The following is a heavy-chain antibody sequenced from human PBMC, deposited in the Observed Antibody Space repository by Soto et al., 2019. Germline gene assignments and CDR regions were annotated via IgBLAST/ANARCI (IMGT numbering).Heavy chain of an antibody. CDR2: IYQDGVT. D-gene: IGHD3-22*01. V-gene: IGHV4-30-2*01. J-gene: IGHJ5*01. CDR1: GGSISSGDHS. Sequence: SETLSLTCAVSGGSISSGDHSWGWIRQPPGEGLEWLGNIYQDGVTFYNPSLKSRVTVLLDMSRNQFSLNLKSVTAADTAVYYCARGSNSGGYYVGFDFWGQGTLVTVS. CDR3: ARGSNSGGYYVGFDF.